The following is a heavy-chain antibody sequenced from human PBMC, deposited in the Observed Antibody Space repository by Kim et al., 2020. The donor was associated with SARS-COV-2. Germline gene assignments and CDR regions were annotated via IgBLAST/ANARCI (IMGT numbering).Heavy chain of an antibody. V-gene: IGHV1-69*13. J-gene: IGHJ6*03. Sequence: SVKVSCKASGGTFSSYAISWVRQAPGQGLEWMGGIIPIFGTANYAQKFQGRVTITADESTSTAYMELSSLRSEDTAVYYCARVSLAPKSSSYYMDVWGKGTTVTVSS. D-gene: IGHD6-13*01. CDR2: IIPIFGTA. CDR1: GGTFSSYA. CDR3: ARVSLAPKSSSYYMDV.